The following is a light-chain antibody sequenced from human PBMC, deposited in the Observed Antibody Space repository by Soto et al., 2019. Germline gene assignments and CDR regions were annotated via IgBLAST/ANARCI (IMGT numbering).Light chain of an antibody. CDR1: QSVSSNY. J-gene: IGKJ1*01. CDR3: QQYGNSPRS. V-gene: IGKV3-20*01. CDR2: GAT. Sequence: EIVLTQSPGTLSLSPGERATLSCRACQSVSSNYLAWYQQTPGQAPRLLMYGATSRATGIPDRFSGSGSGTDFTLTISRLEPEDFAVYYCQQYGNSPRSFGQGTKVEIK.